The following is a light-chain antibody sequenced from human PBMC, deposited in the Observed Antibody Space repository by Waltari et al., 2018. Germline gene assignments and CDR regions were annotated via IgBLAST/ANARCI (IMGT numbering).Light chain of an antibody. CDR1: SRDIGSYNL. J-gene: IGLJ2*01. Sequence: QSALTQPASVSGSPGQSNTIPCTGTSRDIGSYNLVSWYQQHPGKVPKLIIYEVIKRPSGISDRFSGSKSGNTASLTISGLQAEDEADYYCSSNAAGSSYVVFGGGTRLTVL. V-gene: IGLV2-23*02. CDR3: SSNAAGSSYVV. CDR2: EVI.